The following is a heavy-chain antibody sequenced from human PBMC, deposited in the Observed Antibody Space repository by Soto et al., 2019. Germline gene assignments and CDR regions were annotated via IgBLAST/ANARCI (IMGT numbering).Heavy chain of an antibody. Sequence: QVQLVQSGAEVKKPGASVKVSCKASGYTFTNYGINWVRQAPGQGLEWLGWVSAYTGERRYAQKVQARVNMTTDTSTTSAYVELRSLRSDDTAVYYCSRGTSIPASVDYWGQGTLVTVSS. CDR2: VSAYTGER. V-gene: IGHV1-18*01. J-gene: IGHJ4*01. CDR3: SRGTSIPASVDY. D-gene: IGHD6-6*01. CDR1: GYTFTNYG.